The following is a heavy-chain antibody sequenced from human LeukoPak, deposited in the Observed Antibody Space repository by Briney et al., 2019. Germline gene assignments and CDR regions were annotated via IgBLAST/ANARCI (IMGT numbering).Heavy chain of an antibody. CDR2: IIPITGMA. CDR3: ARPSSTGWFDP. V-gene: IGHV1-69*02. CDR1: GGTFSNYK. J-gene: IGHJ5*02. Sequence: SVKVSRKASGGTFSNYKITWVRQAPGQGLEWMGRIIPITGMANYAQKFQGRVTITADKSTNTAYVELSSLGSEDTAVYYCARPSSTGWFDPWGQGTLVTVSS. D-gene: IGHD4-17*01.